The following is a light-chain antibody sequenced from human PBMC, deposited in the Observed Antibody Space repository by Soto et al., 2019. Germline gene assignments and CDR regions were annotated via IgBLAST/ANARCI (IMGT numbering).Light chain of an antibody. CDR2: DAS. Sequence: EIVLKQSPGTLYLSPGERATLSCRASQSVSSSYLAWYQKKPGQAPRLLIYDASSRATGIPDRFSGSGSGTDFTITISRLEPEDFGVYYCQQYGSSPTFGGGTKVEIK. CDR1: QSVSSSY. J-gene: IGKJ4*01. V-gene: IGKV3-20*01. CDR3: QQYGSSPT.